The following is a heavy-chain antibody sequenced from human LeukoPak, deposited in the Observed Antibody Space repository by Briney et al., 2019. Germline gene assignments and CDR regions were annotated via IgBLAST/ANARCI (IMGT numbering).Heavy chain of an antibody. Sequence: GASVKVSCKTSGYTFTNYGISWVRQAPGLGLEWMGWISAYNGNTNYAQKVQGRVTMTTDTSTSTAYMELRSLRFDDTAVYYCARDQSVRLLQTSSTYFKYVFAIWGQVSMVTVSS. V-gene: IGHV1-18*01. CDR1: GYTFTNYG. J-gene: IGHJ3*02. D-gene: IGHD6-13*01. CDR3: ARDQSVRLLQTSSTYFKYVFAI. CDR2: ISAYNGNT.